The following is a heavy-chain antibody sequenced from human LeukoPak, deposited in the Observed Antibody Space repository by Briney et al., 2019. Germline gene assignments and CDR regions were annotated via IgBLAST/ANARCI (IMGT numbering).Heavy chain of an antibody. J-gene: IGHJ4*02. V-gene: IGHV3-53*01. CDR1: GVTVSSNY. CDR2: IYSGGST. CDR3: AREGVVAALDY. D-gene: IGHD5-12*01. Sequence: PGGSLRLSCAASGVTVSSNYMSWVRQAPGKGLEWVSVIYSGGSTYYADSVKGRFTISRDNSKNTLYLQMNSLRAEDTAVYYCAREGVVAALDYWGQGTLVTVSS.